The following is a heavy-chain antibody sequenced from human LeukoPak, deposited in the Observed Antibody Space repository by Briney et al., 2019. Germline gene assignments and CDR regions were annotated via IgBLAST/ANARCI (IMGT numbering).Heavy chain of an antibody. V-gene: IGHV3-21*01. CDR2: ITSSGTYT. CDR3: ARDPYSGRYGDYYYYYMDV. D-gene: IGHD1-26*01. CDR1: GFTFSNYN. J-gene: IGHJ6*03. Sequence: GGSLRLSCADSGFTFSNYNMNWVRQAPGKAMEWVSSITSSGTYTFYTDSVKGRFTISRDNAKNSLYLQMDSLGPEDTAVYYCARDPYSGRYGDYYYYYMDVWGKGTTVTISS.